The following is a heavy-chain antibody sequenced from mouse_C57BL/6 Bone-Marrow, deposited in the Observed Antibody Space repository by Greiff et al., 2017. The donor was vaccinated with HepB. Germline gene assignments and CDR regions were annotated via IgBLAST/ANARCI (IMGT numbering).Heavy chain of an antibody. CDR3: ASSSSFAY. CDR2: IRNKANGYTT. CDR1: GFTFTDYY. J-gene: IGHJ3*01. Sequence: EVKLMESGGGLVQPGGSLSLSCAASGFTFTDYYMSWVRQPPGKALEWLGFIRNKANGYTTESSASVKGRFTISRDNSQSILYLQMNALRAEDSATYYCASSSSFAYWGQGTLVTVSA. D-gene: IGHD3-1*01. V-gene: IGHV7-3*01.